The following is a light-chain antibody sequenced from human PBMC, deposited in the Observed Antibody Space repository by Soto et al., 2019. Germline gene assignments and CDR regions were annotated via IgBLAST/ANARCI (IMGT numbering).Light chain of an antibody. CDR1: QSLLYSSNNKNY. J-gene: IGKJ2*01. V-gene: IGKV4-1*01. Sequence: DIVMTQSPDSLAVSLGEWATIKCKSSQSLLYSSNNKNYLAWYQQKPGQPPKLLSSWASTRESGVPDRFSGSGSGTDFSLTISNLQAEDVAVYYCQQYYAFPYTFGQGTKLEIK. CDR2: WAS. CDR3: QQYYAFPYT.